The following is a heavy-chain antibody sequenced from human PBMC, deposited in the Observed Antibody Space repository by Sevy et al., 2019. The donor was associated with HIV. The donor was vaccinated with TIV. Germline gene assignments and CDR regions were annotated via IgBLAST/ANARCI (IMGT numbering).Heavy chain of an antibody. CDR3: AKDLAGPGRRYFDF. CDR2: IRYDGSDK. CDR1: GFTFSNFG. J-gene: IGHJ4*02. Sequence: GGSLRLSCTASGFTFSNFGMHWVRQVPGKGLEWVTFIRYDGSDKYYAASVKGRFTISRDDSKNTLYLQMDSLRPEDTAIYSCAKDLAGPGRRYFDFWGQGALVTVSS. V-gene: IGHV3-30*02. D-gene: IGHD6-19*01.